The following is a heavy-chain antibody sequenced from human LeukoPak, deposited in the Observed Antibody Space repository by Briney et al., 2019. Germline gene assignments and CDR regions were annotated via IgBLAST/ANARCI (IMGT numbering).Heavy chain of an antibody. J-gene: IGHJ4*02. CDR3: ARGVAVAGRVFGRYFDY. V-gene: IGHV3-21*01. D-gene: IGHD6-19*01. CDR2: ISSRSSYI. Sequence: GSLRLSCAASGFTFSTYTMNWVRQAPGKGLEWVSSISSRSSYIYYADSVKGRFTISRDNAKNSLYLQMNSLRAEDTAVYYCARGVAVAGRVFGRYFDYWGQGTLVTVSS. CDR1: GFTFSTYT.